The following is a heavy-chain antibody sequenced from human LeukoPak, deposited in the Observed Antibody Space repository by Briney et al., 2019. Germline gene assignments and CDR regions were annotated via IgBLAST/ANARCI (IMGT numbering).Heavy chain of an antibody. V-gene: IGHV3-66*01. D-gene: IGHD4-17*01. Sequence: GGSLRLSCAASGFTVSSNYMSWVRQAPGKGLEWVSVIYSGGSTHYADSVKGRFTISRDNAKNSLYLQMNSLRAEDTAVYYCARDYGDSSFYYYYYMDVWGKGTTVTVSS. CDR3: ARDYGDSSFYYYYYMDV. CDR1: GFTVSSNY. J-gene: IGHJ6*03. CDR2: IYSGGST.